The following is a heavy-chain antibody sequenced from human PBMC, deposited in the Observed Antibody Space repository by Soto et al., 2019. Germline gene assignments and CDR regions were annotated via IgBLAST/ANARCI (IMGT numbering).Heavy chain of an antibody. Sequence: QVQLQESGPGLVKPSQTLSLTCTVSGGSISSGGYYWSWMRQHPGKGLGWIGYIYYSGSTYYNPSLKSRVTISVDTSKNQFSLKLSSVTAADTAVYYCARDIIAVAGTPKPVGMDVWGQGTTVTVSS. CDR1: GGSISSGGYY. J-gene: IGHJ6*02. V-gene: IGHV4-31*03. CDR3: ARDIIAVAGTPKPVGMDV. D-gene: IGHD6-19*01. CDR2: IYYSGST.